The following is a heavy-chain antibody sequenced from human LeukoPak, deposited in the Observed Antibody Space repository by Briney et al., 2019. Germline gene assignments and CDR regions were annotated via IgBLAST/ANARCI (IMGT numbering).Heavy chain of an antibody. CDR2: ISSSSSYI. V-gene: IGHV3-21*01. J-gene: IGHJ4*02. Sequence: PGGSLRLSCAASGFTFSSYSMNWGRQAPGKGLEWVSSISSSSSYIYYADSVKGRFTISRDNAKNSLYLQMNSLRAEDTAVYYCARDNYGDYIIDYWGQGTLVTVSS. CDR1: GFTFSSYS. CDR3: ARDNYGDYIIDY. D-gene: IGHD4-17*01.